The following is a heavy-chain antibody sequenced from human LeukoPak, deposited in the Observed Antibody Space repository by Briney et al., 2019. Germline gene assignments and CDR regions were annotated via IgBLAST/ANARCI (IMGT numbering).Heavy chain of an antibody. Sequence: PSETLSLTCTVSGGSISSYYWSWIRQPPGKGLEWIGYIYYSGSTNYNPSLKSRVTISVDTSKNQFSLKLNSVTAADTAVYYCARDQIVVIPAAAYYYYYGMDVWGQGTTVTVSS. D-gene: IGHD2-2*01. J-gene: IGHJ6*02. CDR1: GGSISSYY. CDR2: IYYSGST. CDR3: ARDQIVVIPAAAYYYYYGMDV. V-gene: IGHV4-59*01.